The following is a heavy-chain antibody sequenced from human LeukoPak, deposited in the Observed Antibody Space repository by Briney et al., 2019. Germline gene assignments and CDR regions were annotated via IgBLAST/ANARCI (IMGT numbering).Heavy chain of an antibody. D-gene: IGHD3-10*01. CDR2: IYYSGST. CDR3: ARASPGGLLDY. Sequence: ETLSXXXTVSXGSISSYYWSWIRQPPGKGLEWIGYIYYSGSTNYNPSLKSRVTISVDTSKNQFSLKLSSVTAADTAVYYCARASPGGLLDYWGQGTLVTVSS. V-gene: IGHV4-59*01. J-gene: IGHJ4*02. CDR1: XGSISSYY.